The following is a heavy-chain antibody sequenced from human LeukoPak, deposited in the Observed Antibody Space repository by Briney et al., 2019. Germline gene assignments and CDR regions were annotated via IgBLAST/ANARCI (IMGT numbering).Heavy chain of an antibody. D-gene: IGHD5-18*01. Sequence: PSETLSLTCAVYGGSFSGYYWSWIRQPPVKGLEWIGEINHSGSTNYNPSLKSRVTISVDTSKNQFSLKLSSVTAADTAVYYCAREGGAMGFDYWGQGTLVTVSS. CDR1: GGSFSGYY. V-gene: IGHV4-34*01. CDR2: INHSGST. CDR3: AREGGAMGFDY. J-gene: IGHJ4*02.